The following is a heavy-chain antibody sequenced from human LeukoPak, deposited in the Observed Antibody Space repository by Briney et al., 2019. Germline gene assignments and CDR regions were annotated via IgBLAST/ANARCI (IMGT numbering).Heavy chain of an antibody. V-gene: IGHV4-31*03. D-gene: IGHD2-21*02. CDR2: IYYSGST. CDR3: ARSMCGGDCLYYYGMDV. Sequence: SQTLSLTCTVSGGAISSGGYYWSWIRQHPGKGLEWIGYIYYSGSTYYNPSLKSRVTISVDTSKNQFSLKLSSVTAADTAVYYCARSMCGGDCLYYYGMDVWGQGTTVTVSS. J-gene: IGHJ6*02. CDR1: GGAISSGGYY.